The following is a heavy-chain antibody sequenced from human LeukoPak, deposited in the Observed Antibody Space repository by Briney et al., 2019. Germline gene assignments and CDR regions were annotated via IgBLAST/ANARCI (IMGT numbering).Heavy chain of an antibody. CDR3: AREAYGSGSYHFDY. V-gene: IGHV1-2*02. J-gene: IGHJ4*02. Sequence: GASVKVSCKASGYTFNGHYMHWVRQAPGQGLGWMGWINPNSGDTNYAQKFQGRVTMTRDTSISTFYTELSRLRSDDSAVYYCAREAYGSGSYHFDYWGQGTLVTVSS. CDR1: GYTFNGHY. CDR2: INPNSGDT. D-gene: IGHD3-10*01.